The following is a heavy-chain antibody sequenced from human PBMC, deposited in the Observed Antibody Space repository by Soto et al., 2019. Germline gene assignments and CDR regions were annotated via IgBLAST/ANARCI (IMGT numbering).Heavy chain of an antibody. J-gene: IGHJ4*02. Sequence: SGGSLRLSCAASGFTFSSYGMHWVRQAPGKGLEWVAVISYDGSNKYYADSVKGRFTISRDNSKNTLYLQMNSLRAEDTAVYYCAKDPYSSSWHAYFDYWGQGTLVTVSS. D-gene: IGHD6-13*01. CDR1: GFTFSSYG. CDR3: AKDPYSSSWHAYFDY. V-gene: IGHV3-30*18. CDR2: ISYDGSNK.